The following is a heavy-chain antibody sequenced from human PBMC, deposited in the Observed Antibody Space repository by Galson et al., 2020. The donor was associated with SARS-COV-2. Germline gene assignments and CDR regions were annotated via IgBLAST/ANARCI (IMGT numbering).Heavy chain of an antibody. D-gene: IGHD6-13*01. CDR1: GFTFSSYG. Sequence: RRSRRLSCAASGFTFSSYGMHWVRQAPGKGLEWVAVTWYDGRNKYYADSVKGRFTISRDHSKNTLYLQMNSLRAEDTAVNCCAREHWLNSSRWYDGRFDPGGQGPLVTVFS. CDR3: AREHWLNSSRWYDGRFDP. V-gene: IGHV3-33*01. CDR2: TWYDGRNK. J-gene: IGHJ5*02.